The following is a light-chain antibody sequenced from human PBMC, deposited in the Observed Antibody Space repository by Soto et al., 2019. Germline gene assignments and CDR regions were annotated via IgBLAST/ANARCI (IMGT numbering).Light chain of an antibody. CDR3: QSYDSSLSGSV. CDR2: GKI. V-gene: IGLV1-40*01. Sequence: QSALTQPPSVSGAPGQRVTISCTGSSSNIGAGYDVHWYQQLPGTAPKLLIYGKINRPSGVPDRFSGSKSGTSASLAITGLQAEDEADYYCQSYDSSLSGSVFGGGTKLTVL. J-gene: IGLJ2*01. CDR1: SSNIGAGYD.